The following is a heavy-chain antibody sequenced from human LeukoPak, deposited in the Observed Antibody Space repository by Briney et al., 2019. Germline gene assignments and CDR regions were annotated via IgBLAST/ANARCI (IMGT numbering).Heavy chain of an antibody. Sequence: PGGSLRLSCAASGFSFSSYGMSWVRQAPGKGLEWVSAISSTGGTTYYADSVKGRFTISRDNSKNTLYLQMNSLRAEDTALYYCARNSGAGYYFYMDVWGKGTAVTVSS. CDR1: GFSFSSYG. J-gene: IGHJ6*03. D-gene: IGHD3-10*01. CDR3: ARNSGAGYYFYMDV. CDR2: ISSTGGTT. V-gene: IGHV3-23*01.